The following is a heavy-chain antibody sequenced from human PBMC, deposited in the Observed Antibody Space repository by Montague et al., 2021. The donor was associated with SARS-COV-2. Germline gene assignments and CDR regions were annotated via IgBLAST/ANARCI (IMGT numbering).Heavy chain of an antibody. D-gene: IGHD7-27*01. CDR2: IYWDDDI. CDR3: AHRWALGSYYFDY. Sequence: PALVKPTQTLTLTCTFSGFSLSTYGVGVGWIRQPPGKALEWLVLIYWDDDIHYSPSLKSRLTITKDTSKNQVVLTLTNMDTVDTAAYYRAHRWALGSYYFDYWGQGTLVTVSS. CDR1: GFSLSTYGVG. V-gene: IGHV2-5*02. J-gene: IGHJ4*02.